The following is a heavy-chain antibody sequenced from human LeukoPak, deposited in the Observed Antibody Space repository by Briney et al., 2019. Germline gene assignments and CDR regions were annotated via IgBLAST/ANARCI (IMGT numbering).Heavy chain of an antibody. J-gene: IGHJ4*02. Sequence: GGSLRLSCAASGFTFSSYSMHWARQAPGKGLEWIGRIKSETDGGTTDYAAPVKGRFTISRDDSKNTLYLQMNSLKTEDTAVYYCTTSWGEGFDYWGQGTLVTVSS. CDR2: IKSETDGGTT. V-gene: IGHV3-15*01. CDR1: GFTFSSYS. D-gene: IGHD3-16*01. CDR3: TTSWGEGFDY.